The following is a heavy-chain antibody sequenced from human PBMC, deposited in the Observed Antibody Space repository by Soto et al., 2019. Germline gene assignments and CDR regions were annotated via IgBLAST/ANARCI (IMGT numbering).Heavy chain of an antibody. CDR1: GGSINTFY. CDR3: AREVSYSAYNFAHGIQLWSFDF. D-gene: IGHD5-12*01. J-gene: IGHJ4*02. V-gene: IGHV4-4*07. CDR2: IFSSGST. Sequence: SETLSLTCTVSGGSINTFYWSWVRQPAGKGLEWIGRIFSSGSTSFNPSLESRVAMSVDTSKNHFSLNLSSVTAADMAVYYCAREVSYSAYNFAHGIQLWSFDFWGQGALVTVSS.